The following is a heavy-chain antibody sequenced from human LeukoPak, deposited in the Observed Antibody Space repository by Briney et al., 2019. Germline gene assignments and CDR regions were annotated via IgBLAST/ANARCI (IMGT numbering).Heavy chain of an antibody. Sequence: GASVKVSCKASGYTFTDYNMHWVRQAPGQGLEWMGWINPNSGGTNYAQKFQGRVTMTRDTSISTAYMELYSLRSDDTAVYYCARVVPAAPTYYYYYMDVWGKGTTVTVSS. CDR2: INPNSGGT. J-gene: IGHJ6*03. CDR3: ARVVPAAPTYYYYYMDV. D-gene: IGHD2-2*01. CDR1: GYTFTDYN. V-gene: IGHV1-2*02.